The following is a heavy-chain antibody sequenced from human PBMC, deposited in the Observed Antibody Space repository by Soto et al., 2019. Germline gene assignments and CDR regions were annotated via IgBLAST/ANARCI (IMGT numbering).Heavy chain of an antibody. CDR2: ISGSGDST. Sequence: EVQLLESGGGLTQAGGFLRLSCAASGFTFSTYAMSWVRQAPGKGLEWVSAISGSGDSTYYADSVKGRFTISRDNSKNTLYLHMISLRAEDTAVYYCAKGSGHWSGGSCYAPTDYWGQGTLVTVSS. D-gene: IGHD2-15*01. J-gene: IGHJ4*02. CDR3: AKGSGHWSGGSCYAPTDY. CDR1: GFTFSTYA. V-gene: IGHV3-23*01.